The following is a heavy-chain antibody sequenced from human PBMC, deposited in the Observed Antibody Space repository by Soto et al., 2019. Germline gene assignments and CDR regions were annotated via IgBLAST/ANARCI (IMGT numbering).Heavy chain of an antibody. Sequence: QERLVQSGAEVRKPGSSVKVSCKVTGGTSTRYAINWVRQAPGQGLEWMGGIVPMFGTSKYAQKFQGRVTITADTSTNVDCMELRSLRSEDTAVYYCNRGSEYAFWSGHLWGQGPLVSVSS. V-gene: IGHV1-69*06. D-gene: IGHD3-3*01. CDR2: IVPMFGTS. CDR1: GGTSTRYA. J-gene: IGHJ4*02. CDR3: NRGSEYAFWSGHL.